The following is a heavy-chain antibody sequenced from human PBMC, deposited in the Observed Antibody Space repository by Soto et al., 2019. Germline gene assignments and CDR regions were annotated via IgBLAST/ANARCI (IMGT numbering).Heavy chain of an antibody. D-gene: IGHD3-10*01. CDR1: GGSISSYY. Sequence: SETLSLTCTVSGGSISSYYWSWIRQPPGKGLEWIGYIYYSGSTNYNPSLKSRVTISVDTSKNQFSLKLSSVTAADTAVYYCARDYYGSGSYYNVGYYMDVWGKGTTVTVSS. CDR3: ARDYYGSGSYYNVGYYMDV. CDR2: IYYSGST. V-gene: IGHV4-59*01. J-gene: IGHJ6*03.